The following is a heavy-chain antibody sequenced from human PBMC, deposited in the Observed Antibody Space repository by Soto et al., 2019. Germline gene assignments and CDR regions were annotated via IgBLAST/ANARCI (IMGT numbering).Heavy chain of an antibody. Sequence: GGSLRLSCAASGFTFSDYYMSWIRQAPGKGLEWVSYISSSGSTIYYADSVKGRFTISRDNAKNSLYLQMNSLRAEDTAVYYCASDRYSYGYKYYYMDVWGKGTTVTVSS. CDR3: ASDRYSYGYKYYYMDV. CDR2: ISSSGSTI. D-gene: IGHD5-18*01. J-gene: IGHJ6*03. V-gene: IGHV3-11*01. CDR1: GFTFSDYY.